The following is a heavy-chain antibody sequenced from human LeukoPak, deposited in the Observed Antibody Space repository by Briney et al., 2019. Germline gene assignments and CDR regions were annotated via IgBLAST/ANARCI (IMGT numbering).Heavy chain of an antibody. J-gene: IGHJ6*03. D-gene: IGHD5-18*01. CDR3: ATDSYSSNTGYYYMDV. Sequence: ASVKVSCKVSGYTLTELSMHWVRQAPGKGLEWMGGFDPEDGETIYAQKFQGRVTMTEDTSTDTAYMELSSLRSEDTAVYYCATDSYSSNTGYYYMDVWGKGTTVTVSS. CDR2: FDPEDGET. V-gene: IGHV1-24*01. CDR1: GYTLTELS.